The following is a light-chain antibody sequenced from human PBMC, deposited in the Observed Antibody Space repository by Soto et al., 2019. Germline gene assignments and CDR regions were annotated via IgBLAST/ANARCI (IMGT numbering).Light chain of an antibody. CDR1: QSVTSSS. V-gene: IGKV3-20*01. Sequence: EIVLTQSPRTLSLSPGERATLSCRASQSVTSSSLAWYQQKPGQAPRLLIYNISSRAAGIPDRFSGSGSGTDFSLTISRLEPEDFAVYYCQLYGTLPLTFGLGTKVDIK. J-gene: IGKJ1*01. CDR3: QLYGTLPLT. CDR2: NIS.